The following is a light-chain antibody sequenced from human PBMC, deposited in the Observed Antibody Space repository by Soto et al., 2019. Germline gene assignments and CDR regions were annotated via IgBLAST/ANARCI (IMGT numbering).Light chain of an antibody. J-gene: IGKJ1*01. Sequence: EIVMTQSPATLSVSPGERATLSCRASQSVSSNLAWYQHKPGQAPRLLIYDSSSRATGIPDRFSGSGSGTDFTLSIIRLEPEDFAVYYCQQYDISPWTFGQGTKVDIK. V-gene: IGKV3D-15*01. CDR1: QSVSSN. CDR2: DSS. CDR3: QQYDISPWT.